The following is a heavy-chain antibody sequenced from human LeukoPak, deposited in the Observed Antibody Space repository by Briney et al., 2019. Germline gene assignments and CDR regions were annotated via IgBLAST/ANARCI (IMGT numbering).Heavy chain of an antibody. Sequence: PSETLPLTRTVSGGTISSYYWSWIRQPAGKGLEWIGRIYTSGSTNYNPPLKSRVTMSVDTSKNQFSLKLSSVTAADTAVYYCAREELRGYSGYAFDYWGQGTLVTVSS. D-gene: IGHD5-12*01. CDR1: GGTISSYY. J-gene: IGHJ4*02. V-gene: IGHV4-4*07. CDR3: AREELRGYSGYAFDY. CDR2: IYTSGST.